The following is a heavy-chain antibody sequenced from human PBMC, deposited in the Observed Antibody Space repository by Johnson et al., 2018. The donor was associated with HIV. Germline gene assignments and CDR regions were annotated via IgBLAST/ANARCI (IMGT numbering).Heavy chain of an antibody. CDR1: GFTFSNAW. J-gene: IGHJ3*02. CDR3: AREGTLGAFDI. V-gene: IGHV3-15*01. D-gene: IGHD1-1*01. CDR2: VKSKTDGGTI. Sequence: VQLVESGGGSVKSGGSLRVSCAASGFTFSNAWMSWVRQAPGKGLEWVGRVKSKTDGGTIDYAAAVKGRFIISRDNSKNTLYLQMNSLRAEDTAVYYCAREGTLGAFDIWGQGTMVTVSS.